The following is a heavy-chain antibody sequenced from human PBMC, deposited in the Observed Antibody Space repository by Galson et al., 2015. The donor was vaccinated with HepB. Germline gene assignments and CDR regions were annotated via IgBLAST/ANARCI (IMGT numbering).Heavy chain of an antibody. CDR1: GFTFSDYY. J-gene: IGHJ4*02. CDR3: AAGSSSWYWSLLDY. Sequence: SLRLSCAASGFTFSDYYMSWIRQAPGKGLEWVSAISGSGGSTYYADSVKGRFTISRDNSKNTLYLQMNSLRAEDTAVYYCAAGSSSWYWSLLDYWGQGTLVTVSS. V-gene: IGHV3-23*01. D-gene: IGHD6-13*01. CDR2: ISGSGGST.